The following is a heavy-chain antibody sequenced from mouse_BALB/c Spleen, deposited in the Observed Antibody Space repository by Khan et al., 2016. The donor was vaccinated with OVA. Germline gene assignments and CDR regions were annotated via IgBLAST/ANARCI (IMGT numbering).Heavy chain of an antibody. J-gene: IGHJ3*01. V-gene: IGHV1-5*01. D-gene: IGHD1-1*01. CDR1: GYIFTDYL. CDR3: TRAGYGAFAF. CDR2: IYPGNNDT. Sequence: VQLQQSGTVLARPGTSVRMSCKASGYIFTDYLMHWVKQRPGQGLEWIGSIYPGNNDTNYNQKFKDKAKLTSVPSASTAYMDFSSLTNEDSAVSYCTRAGYGAFAFWGQGTLVTVSA.